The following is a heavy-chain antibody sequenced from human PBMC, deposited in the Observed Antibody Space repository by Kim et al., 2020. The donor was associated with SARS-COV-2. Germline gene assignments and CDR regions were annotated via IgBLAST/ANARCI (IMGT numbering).Heavy chain of an antibody. CDR3: ARGGSMVRGPVDY. D-gene: IGHD3-10*01. J-gene: IGHJ4*02. V-gene: IGHV3-30*04. CDR2: ISYDGSNK. CDR1: GFTFSSYA. Sequence: GGSLRLSCAASGFTFSSYAMHWVRQAPGKGLEWVAVISYDGSNKYYADSVKGRFTISRDNSKNTLYLQMNSLRAEDTAVYYCARGGSMVRGPVDYWGQGTLVTVSS.